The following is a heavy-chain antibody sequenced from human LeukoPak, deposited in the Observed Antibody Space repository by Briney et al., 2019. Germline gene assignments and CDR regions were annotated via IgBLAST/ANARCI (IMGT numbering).Heavy chain of an antibody. J-gene: IGHJ4*02. CDR2: IYHSGST. CDR3: ARSYCGGDCLTPFLDY. Sequence: SETLSLTCTVSGGSISSSNWWSWVRQPPGKGLEWIGEIYHSGSTNYNPSLKSRVTILVDKSKNQFSLKLSSVTAADTAVYYCARSYCGGDCLTPFLDYWGQGTLVTVSS. D-gene: IGHD2-21*02. CDR1: GGSISSSNW. V-gene: IGHV4-4*02.